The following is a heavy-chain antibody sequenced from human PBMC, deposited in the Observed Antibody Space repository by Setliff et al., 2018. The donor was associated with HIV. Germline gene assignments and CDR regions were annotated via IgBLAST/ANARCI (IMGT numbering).Heavy chain of an antibody. CDR2: INGGDGST. J-gene: IGHJ4*02. CDR3: AREDGRSSSWYPFDY. CDR1: GYIFSSYA. V-gene: IGHV1-3*01. D-gene: IGHD6-13*01. Sequence: ASVKVSCKTSGYIFSSYALHWVRQAPGQGLEWMGWINGGDGSTSNAQRFQGRVTVASDTSTSTGYMELSSLRPEDTAIYYCAREDGRSSSWYPFDYWGQGTLVTVSS.